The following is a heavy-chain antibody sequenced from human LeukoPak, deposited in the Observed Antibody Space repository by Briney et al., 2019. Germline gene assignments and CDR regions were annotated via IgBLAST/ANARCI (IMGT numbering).Heavy chain of an antibody. CDR2: ISASGGST. CDR3: AKDHSSGWPYCFPY. D-gene: IGHD6-19*01. Sequence: ETLSLTCAVYGGFFSGYYWSCVRQAPGKGLEWVSAISASGGSTYYADSVKGRFTISRDNSKNTLFLQMNSLRPEDTPVYYCAKDHSSGWPYCFPYWGQGTLVTVSS. CDR1: GGFFSGYY. J-gene: IGHJ4*02. V-gene: IGHV3-23*01.